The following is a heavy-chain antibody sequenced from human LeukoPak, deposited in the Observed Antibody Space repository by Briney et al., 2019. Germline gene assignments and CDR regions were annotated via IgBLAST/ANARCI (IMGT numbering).Heavy chain of an antibody. D-gene: IGHD6-13*01. V-gene: IGHV4-30-2*01. CDR2: IYHSGST. CDR1: GGSISSGGYY. Sequence: SETLSLTCTVSGGSISSGGYYWSWIRQPPGKGLEWIGYIYHSGSTYYNPSLKSRVTISVDRSKNQFSLKLSSVTAADTAVYYCARGGGLIAAAGGNWFDPWGQGTLVTVSS. CDR3: ARGGGLIAAAGGNWFDP. J-gene: IGHJ5*02.